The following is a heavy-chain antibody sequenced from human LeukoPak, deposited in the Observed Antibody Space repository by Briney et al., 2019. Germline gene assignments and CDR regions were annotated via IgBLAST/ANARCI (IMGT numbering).Heavy chain of an antibody. D-gene: IGHD4-11*01. CDR1: GGSISNYY. J-gene: IGHJ4*02. CDR2: IYYSGST. V-gene: IGHV4-59*01. CDR3: AREHSNYPYYFDY. Sequence: SETLSLTCTVSGGSISNYYWSWIRQPPGKGLEWIGYIYYSGSTNYNPSLKSRVTISVDTSKNQFSLKLSSVTAADTAVYYCAREHSNYPYYFDYWGRGTLVTVSS.